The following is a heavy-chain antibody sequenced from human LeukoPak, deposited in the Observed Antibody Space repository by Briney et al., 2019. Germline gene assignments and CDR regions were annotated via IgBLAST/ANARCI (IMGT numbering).Heavy chain of an antibody. CDR2: IYYSGST. J-gene: IGHJ4*02. CDR3: ASSGWTTVTGKFDY. V-gene: IGHV4-39*01. CDR1: GGSISSSSYY. Sequence: SETLSLTCTVSGGSISSSSYYWGWIRQPPGKGLEWIGSIYYSGSTYYNPSLKSRVTISVDTSKNQFSLKLSSVTAADTAVYYCASSGWTTVTGKFDYWGQGTLVTVSS. D-gene: IGHD4-17*01.